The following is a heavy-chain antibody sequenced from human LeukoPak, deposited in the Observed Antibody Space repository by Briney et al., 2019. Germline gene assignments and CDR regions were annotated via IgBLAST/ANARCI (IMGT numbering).Heavy chain of an antibody. D-gene: IGHD6-19*01. CDR1: GFTFSSYA. CDR2: ISYDGSNK. V-gene: IGHV3-30*04. Sequence: PGGSLRLSCAASGFTFSSYAMHWVRQAPGKGLEWVAVISYDGSNKYYADSVKGRFTISRDNSKNTLYLQMNSLRAEDTAVYYCARDLHSYPLIAVAGTFRHNWFDPWGQGTLVTVSS. J-gene: IGHJ5*02. CDR3: ARDLHSYPLIAVAGTFRHNWFDP.